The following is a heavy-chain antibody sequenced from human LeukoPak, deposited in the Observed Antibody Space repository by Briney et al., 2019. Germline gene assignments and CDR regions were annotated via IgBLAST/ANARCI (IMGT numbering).Heavy chain of an antibody. Sequence: GGSLRLSCAGSGFTFSSFAIHWVRQAPGKGLEWLAVTSDNGRDRSYADSVEGRFTISRDNSKNTLFLEMNSLRGDDTAVYYCARAQGGASWNPYYYYLDVWGKGTTVTVSS. D-gene: IGHD2-21*01. J-gene: IGHJ6*03. CDR3: ARAQGGASWNPYYYYLDV. V-gene: IGHV3-30*01. CDR1: GFTFSSFA. CDR2: TSDNGRDR.